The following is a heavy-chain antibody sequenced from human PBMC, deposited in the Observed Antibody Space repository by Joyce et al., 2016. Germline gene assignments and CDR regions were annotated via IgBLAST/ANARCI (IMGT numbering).Heavy chain of an antibody. D-gene: IGHD2-2*01. J-gene: IGHJ4*02. CDR3: TTPSCAN. CDR1: GIIFSNKE. CDR2: INSDDSRI. V-gene: IGHV3-48*03. Sequence: EVQLVEYGGGWVQPGGSLRLSCAASGIIFSNKEMNWVRQAPGKGLEWISSINSDDSRIHYADSVRGRFTISRDNARNSLFLEMNSLRVEDTAMYYCTTPSCANWGQGSLVTVSS.